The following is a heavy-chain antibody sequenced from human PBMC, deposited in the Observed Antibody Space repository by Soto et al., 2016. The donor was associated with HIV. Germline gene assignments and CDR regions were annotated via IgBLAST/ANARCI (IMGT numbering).Heavy chain of an antibody. CDR1: GYIFTGYF. D-gene: IGHD3-10*01. Sequence: QVQLVQSGAEVKQLGASVKVSCKASGYIFTGYFMFWVRQAPGQGLEWIGWINPKNGVTDSAQKFQGRVTMTRDTSITTLYMELSSLTSGDSAVYYCARGAAGGSGAGNAFDVWGQGTLVTVSS. J-gene: IGHJ3*01. CDR2: INPKNGVT. CDR3: ARGAAGGSGAGNAFDV. V-gene: IGHV1-2*02.